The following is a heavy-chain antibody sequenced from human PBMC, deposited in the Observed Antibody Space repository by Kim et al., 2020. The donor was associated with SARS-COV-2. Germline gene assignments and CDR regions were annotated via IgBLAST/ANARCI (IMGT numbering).Heavy chain of an antibody. CDR3: ARDNGRIAAAGTTQDY. J-gene: IGHJ4*02. D-gene: IGHD6-13*01. V-gene: IGHV4-39*07. CDR2: IYYSGST. CDR1: GGSISSSSYY. Sequence: SETLSLTCTVSGGSISSSSYYWGWIRQPPGKGLEWIGSIYYSGSTYYNPSLKSRVTISVDTSKNQFSLKLSSVTAADTAVYYCARDNGRIAAAGTTQDYWGQGTLVTVSS.